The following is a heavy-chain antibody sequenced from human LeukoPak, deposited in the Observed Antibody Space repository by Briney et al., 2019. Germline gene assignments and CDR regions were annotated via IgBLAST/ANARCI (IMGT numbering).Heavy chain of an antibody. V-gene: IGHV3-33*06. Sequence: HPGRSLRLSCAASGFTFSSYGMHWVRQAPGKGLEWVAVIWYDGSNKYYADSMKGRFTISRDNSKNTLYLQMNSLRAEDTAVYYCAKGWVGFDYWGQGTLVTVSS. CDR1: GFTFSSYG. D-gene: IGHD2-15*01. CDR2: IWYDGSNK. J-gene: IGHJ4*02. CDR3: AKGWVGFDY.